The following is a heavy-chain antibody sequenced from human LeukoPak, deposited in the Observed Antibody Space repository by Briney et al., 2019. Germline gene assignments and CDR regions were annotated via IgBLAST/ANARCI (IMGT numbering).Heavy chain of an antibody. CDR1: GFTVSSNY. V-gene: IGHV3-53*01. CDR3: ARNFGTSYNS. J-gene: IGHJ4*02. CDR2: IYSGGTT. Sequence: GGSLRLFCAASGFTVSSNYMGWVRQAPDKGLEWVSVIYSGGTTYYADSVKGRFTISRDISKNTVFLQMNSLRAVDAAVYYCARNFGTSYNSWGQGILVTVSS. D-gene: IGHD2-2*01.